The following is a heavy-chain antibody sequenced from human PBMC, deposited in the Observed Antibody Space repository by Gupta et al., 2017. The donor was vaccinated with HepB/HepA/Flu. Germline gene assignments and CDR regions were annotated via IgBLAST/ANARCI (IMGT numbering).Heavy chain of an antibody. Sequence: QVQLQQWGAGLLKPSETLSLTCAVYGGSFSVYYWSWIRQPPGKGLEWIGEINHSGSTYYNPSLKSRVTISVDMSKKQFSLKLTSVTAADTAMYYCATESGYCNGGNCYGGWFDPWGQGTLVTVSS. CDR1: GGSFSVYY. J-gene: IGHJ5*02. D-gene: IGHD2-15*01. CDR3: ATESGYCNGGNCYGGWFDP. V-gene: IGHV4-34*01. CDR2: INHSGST.